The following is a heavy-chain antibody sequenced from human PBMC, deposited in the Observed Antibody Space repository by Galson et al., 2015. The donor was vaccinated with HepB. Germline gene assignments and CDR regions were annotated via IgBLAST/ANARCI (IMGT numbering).Heavy chain of an antibody. CDR1: GYTFTSYA. V-gene: IGHV1-3*01. CDR2: INAGNGNT. Sequence: SVKVSCKASGYTFTSYAMHWVRQAPGQRLEWMGWINAGNGNTKYSQKFQGRVTITRDTSASTAYMELSSLRSEDTAVYYCARSARGSGSYYYGPGDYWGQGTLVTVSS. CDR3: ARSARGSGSYYYGPGDY. D-gene: IGHD3-10*01. J-gene: IGHJ4*02.